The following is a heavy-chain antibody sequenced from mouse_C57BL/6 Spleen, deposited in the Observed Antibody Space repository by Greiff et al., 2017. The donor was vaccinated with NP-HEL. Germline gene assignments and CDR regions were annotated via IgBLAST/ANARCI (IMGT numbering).Heavy chain of an antibody. D-gene: IGHD1-1*01. V-gene: IGHV1-74*01. Sequence: QVQLQQPGAELVKPGASVKVSCKASGYTFTSYWMHWVKQRPGQGLEWIGRIHPSDSDTNYNQKFKGKATLTVDKTSSTAYMQLSSLTSEDSAVYYCAIGGIYYYGSSPWFAYWGQGTLVTVSA. CDR3: AIGGIYYYGSSPWFAY. CDR2: IHPSDSDT. CDR1: GYTFTSYW. J-gene: IGHJ3*01.